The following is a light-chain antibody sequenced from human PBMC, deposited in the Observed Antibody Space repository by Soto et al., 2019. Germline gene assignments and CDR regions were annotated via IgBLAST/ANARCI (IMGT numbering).Light chain of an antibody. V-gene: IGKV1-5*01. CDR3: QQSNSYSWT. Sequence: DIQMTQSPSTLSASVGDRVTITCRASQSISSWLAWYQQKPGKAPKLLIYDASSLESGVPSRFSGSGSGTEFTLTISSLQPDDFATYSCQQSNSYSWTFGQGTKVEIK. J-gene: IGKJ1*01. CDR2: DAS. CDR1: QSISSW.